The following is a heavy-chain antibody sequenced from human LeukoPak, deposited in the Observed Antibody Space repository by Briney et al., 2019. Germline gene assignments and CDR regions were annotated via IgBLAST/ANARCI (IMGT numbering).Heavy chain of an antibody. V-gene: IGHV3-30*04. CDR2: TSYDGSKK. J-gene: IGHJ4*02. Sequence: EGSLRLSRAASGFTFTSHGMHWVRQAPGKGLEWVADTSYDGSKKDYADSVKGRFTISRDDSENTVYLQMNSLRTEDTAVYYCARDRSGTYSVDYWGLGTLVAISS. D-gene: IGHD1-26*01. CDR3: ARDRSGTYSVDY. CDR1: GFTFTSHG.